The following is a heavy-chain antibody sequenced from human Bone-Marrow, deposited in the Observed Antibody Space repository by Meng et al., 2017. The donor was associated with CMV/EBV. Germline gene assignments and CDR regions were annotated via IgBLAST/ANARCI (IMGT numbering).Heavy chain of an antibody. D-gene: IGHD6-13*01. Sequence: ASGYAFTVFYMHWLRQAPGHGLEWMGWVSPSTGGSRIAQKFQGRVTMSRDMSINTAYMEVTDLRSDDTAVYYCARDALQLRHNWFDPWGQGTLVTVSS. CDR1: GYAFTVFY. V-gene: IGHV1-2*02. CDR2: VSPSTGGS. J-gene: IGHJ5*02. CDR3: ARDALQLRHNWFDP.